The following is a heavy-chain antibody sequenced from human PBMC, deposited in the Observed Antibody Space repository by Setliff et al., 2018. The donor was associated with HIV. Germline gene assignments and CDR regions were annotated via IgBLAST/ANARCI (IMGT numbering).Heavy chain of an antibody. CDR1: GTNLDSFV. V-gene: IGHV1-69*10. J-gene: IGHJ4*02. D-gene: IGHD1-7*01. Sequence: SVKVSCKASGTNLDSFVISWVRQASGQGLEWMGGITPVIGRPNYAQRFHDRVTITAEKSTNTAYMELTSLTSDDTAVYYCARGGATGTTRLDYWGQGTLVTVSS. CDR3: ARGGATGTTRLDY. CDR2: ITPVIGRP.